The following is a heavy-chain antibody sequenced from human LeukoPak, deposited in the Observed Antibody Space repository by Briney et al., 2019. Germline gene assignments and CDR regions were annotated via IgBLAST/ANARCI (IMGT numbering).Heavy chain of an antibody. CDR1: GGSISSYY. J-gene: IGHJ6*02. D-gene: IGHD6-13*01. CDR2: IYYSGST. Sequence: SETLSLTCTVSGGSISSYYWSWIRQPPGKGLEWIGYIYYSGSTNYNPSLKSRVTISVDTSKNQFSLKLSSVTAADTAVYYCARGGSSWYSYYYYYYGMDVWGQGTTVTVSS. CDR3: ARGGSSWYSYYYYYYGMDV. V-gene: IGHV4-59*01.